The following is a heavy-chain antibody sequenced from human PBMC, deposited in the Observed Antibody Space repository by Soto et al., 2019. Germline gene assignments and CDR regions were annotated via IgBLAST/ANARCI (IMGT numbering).Heavy chain of an antibody. CDR2: IYYSGST. Sequence: SETLSLTCTVSGGSISSGDYYWSWIRQPPGKGLEWIGYIYYSGSTYYNPSLKSRVTISVDTSKNQFSLKLSSVTAADTAVYYCARVKRGNYCSSTSCYANWGSSWFDPWGQGTLVTVS. D-gene: IGHD2-2*01. CDR3: ARVKRGNYCSSTSCYANWGSSWFDP. CDR1: GGSISSGDYY. V-gene: IGHV4-30-4*01. J-gene: IGHJ5*02.